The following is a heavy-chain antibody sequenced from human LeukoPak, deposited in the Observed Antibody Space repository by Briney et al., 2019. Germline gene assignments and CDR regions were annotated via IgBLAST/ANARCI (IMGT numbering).Heavy chain of an antibody. CDR2: ISSSSSTI. V-gene: IGHV3-48*01. J-gene: IGHJ4*02. D-gene: IGHD6-13*01. CDR3: ARDEYSSSWNYFDY. Sequence: GGSLRLSCAASGFTFSSYSMNWVRQAPGKGLEWVSHISSSSSTIYYADSVKGRFTISRDNAKNSLYLQMNSLRAEDTAVYYCARDEYSSSWNYFDYWGQGTLVTVSS. CDR1: GFTFSSYS.